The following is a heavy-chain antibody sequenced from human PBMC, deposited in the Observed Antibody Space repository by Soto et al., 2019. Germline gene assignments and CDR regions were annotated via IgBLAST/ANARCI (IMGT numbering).Heavy chain of an antibody. J-gene: IGHJ5*02. CDR2: ISYDGSNK. D-gene: IGHD6-19*01. V-gene: IGHV3-30-3*01. CDR3: ARDHQQWLNWFDP. CDR1: GFTFSSYA. Sequence: QVQLVESGGGVVQPGRSLRLSCAASGFTFSSYAMHWVRQAPGKGLEWVAVISYDGSNKYYADSVKGRFTISRDNSQNTLYLQMNSLRAEDTAVYYCARDHQQWLNWFDPWGQGTLVTVSS.